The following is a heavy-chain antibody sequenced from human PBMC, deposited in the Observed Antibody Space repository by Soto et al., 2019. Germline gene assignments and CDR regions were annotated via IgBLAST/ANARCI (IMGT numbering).Heavy chain of an antibody. V-gene: IGHV1-3*01. J-gene: IGHJ6*02. CDR2: INAGNGNT. CDR1: GYTFTSYA. D-gene: IGHD2-8*01. CDR3: AREVYASSEVPYYYYYGMDV. Sequence: QVQLVQSGAEVKKPGASVKVSCKASGYTFTSYAMHWVRQAPGQRLEWMGWINAGNGNTKYSQKFQGRVTITRDTSAGTAYMELSSLRSEDTAVYYCAREVYASSEVPYYYYYGMDVWGQGTTVTVSS.